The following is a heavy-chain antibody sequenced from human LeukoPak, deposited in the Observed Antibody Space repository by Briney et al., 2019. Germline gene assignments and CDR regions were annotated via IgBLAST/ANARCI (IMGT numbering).Heavy chain of an antibody. J-gene: IGHJ3*02. V-gene: IGHV3-7*01. CDR1: GFWFGSDW. Sequence: GGSLRLSCAVSGFWFGSDWMSWVRQAPGKGLEWVANISPDGSEKYFVDSVKGRFTISRDNGKNSLYLQLNSLKAEDTALYYCARYYDPTVGDAFDIWGQGTMVTVSP. CDR3: ARYYDPTVGDAFDI. CDR2: ISPDGSEK. D-gene: IGHD3-16*01.